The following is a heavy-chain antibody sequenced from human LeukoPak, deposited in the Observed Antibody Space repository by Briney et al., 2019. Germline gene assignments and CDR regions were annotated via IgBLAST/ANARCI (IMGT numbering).Heavy chain of an antibody. D-gene: IGHD3-22*01. Sequence: GGSLRLSCAASGFTFSSYAMSWVRQAPGKGLEWVSAISGSGGSTYYADSVKGRFTISRDNSKNTLYLQMNSLRAEDTAVYYCAKAARYYYDSSGYYPTDWGQGTLSPSPQ. CDR3: AKAARYYYDSSGYYPTD. V-gene: IGHV3-23*01. CDR1: GFTFSSYA. J-gene: IGHJ4*02. CDR2: ISGSGGST.